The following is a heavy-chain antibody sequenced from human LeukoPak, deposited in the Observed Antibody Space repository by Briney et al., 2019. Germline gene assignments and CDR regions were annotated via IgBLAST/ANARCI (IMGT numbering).Heavy chain of an antibody. CDR1: GYTFTSYG. V-gene: IGHV1-18*01. CDR2: ISAYNGNT. CDR3: ARDTDIVVVPAAPDY. Sequence: ASVKVSCKASGYTFTSYGISWVRHAPGQGLEWMGWISAYNGNTNYAQKLQGRVTMTTDTSTSTAYMELRSLRSDDTAVYYCARDTDIVVVPAAPDYWGQGTLVTVSS. D-gene: IGHD2-2*01. J-gene: IGHJ4*02.